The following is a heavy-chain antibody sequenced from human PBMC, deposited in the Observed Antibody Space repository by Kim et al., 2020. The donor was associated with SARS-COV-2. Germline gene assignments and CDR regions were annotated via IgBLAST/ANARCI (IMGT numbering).Heavy chain of an antibody. D-gene: IGHD6-6*01. J-gene: IGHJ5*02. CDR2: IYYSGST. V-gene: IGHV4-31*03. CDR1: GGSISSGGYY. Sequence: SETLSLTCTVSGGSISSGGYYWSWIRQHPGKGLEWIGYIYYSGSTYYNPSLKSRVTISVDTSKNQFSLKLSSVTAADTAVYYCARDRLVQQLVPGRYYGNWFDPWGQGTLVTVSS. CDR3: ARDRLVQQLVPGRYYGNWFDP.